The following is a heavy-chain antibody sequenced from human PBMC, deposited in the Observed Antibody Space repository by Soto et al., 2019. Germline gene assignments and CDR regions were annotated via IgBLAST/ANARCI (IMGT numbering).Heavy chain of an antibody. J-gene: IGHJ6*02. CDR1: GGSISSYY. Sequence: QVQLQESGPGLVKPSETLSLTCTVSGGSISSYYWSWIRQPAGKGLEWIGRIYTSGSTNYNPSLKSRVTMSVDTSKNQFSLKLSSVTAADTAVYYCARDRDYVWGSYRRYGMDVWGQGTTVTVSS. V-gene: IGHV4-4*07. D-gene: IGHD3-16*02. CDR3: ARDRDYVWGSYRRYGMDV. CDR2: IYTSGST.